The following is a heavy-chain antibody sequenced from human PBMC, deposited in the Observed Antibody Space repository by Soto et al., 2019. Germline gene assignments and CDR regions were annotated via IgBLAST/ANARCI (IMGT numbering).Heavy chain of an antibody. CDR3: ARAASDIVATIELRDYYYGMDV. J-gene: IGHJ6*02. Sequence: GGSLRLSCAASGFTFSSYSMNWVRQAPGKGLEWVSSISSSSSYIYYADSVKGRFTISRDNAKNSLYLQMNSLRAEDTAVYYCARAASDIVATIELRDYYYGMDVWGQGTTVTVSS. V-gene: IGHV3-21*01. D-gene: IGHD5-12*01. CDR2: ISSSSSYI. CDR1: GFTFSSYS.